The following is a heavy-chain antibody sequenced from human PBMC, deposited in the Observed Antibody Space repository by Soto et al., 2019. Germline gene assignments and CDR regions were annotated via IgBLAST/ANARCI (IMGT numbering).Heavy chain of an antibody. D-gene: IGHD1-26*01. CDR2: IHPSDSDA. CDR3: ARPSGSFSFVAY. CDR1: GYSFSSFS. Sequence: GESLKISCEGSGYSFSSFSIAWVRQMPGKGLEWMGVIHPSDSDATYSPSFQGQVTISADKSISTAYLQWSSLKASDTAIYYCARPSGSFSFVAYWGQGTLVTVSS. J-gene: IGHJ4*02. V-gene: IGHV5-51*01.